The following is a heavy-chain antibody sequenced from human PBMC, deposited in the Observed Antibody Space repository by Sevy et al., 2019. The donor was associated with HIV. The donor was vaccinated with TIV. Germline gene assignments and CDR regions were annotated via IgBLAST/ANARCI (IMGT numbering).Heavy chain of an antibody. CDR1: GFTFSSYA. Sequence: GESLKISCAASGFTFSSYAMHWVRQAPGKGLEWVAVISYDGSNKYYEDSVKGRFTISRDNSKNTLYLQLNSLRAEDTAVYYCARATGIAAAGTGYFDYWGQGTLVTVSS. D-gene: IGHD6-13*01. V-gene: IGHV3-30-3*01. CDR3: ARATGIAAAGTGYFDY. J-gene: IGHJ4*02. CDR2: ISYDGSNK.